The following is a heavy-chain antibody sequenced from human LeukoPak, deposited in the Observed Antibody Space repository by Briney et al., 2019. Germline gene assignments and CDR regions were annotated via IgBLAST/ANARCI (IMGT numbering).Heavy chain of an antibody. J-gene: IGHJ4*02. CDR3: ANEEIQPPPGVYGSGGAYYFDY. D-gene: IGHD3-10*01. V-gene: IGHV3-7*01. CDR1: GFTFSNAW. CDR2: IKQDGSEK. Sequence: PGGSLRLSCAASGFTFSNAWMSWVRQAPGKGLEWVANIKQDGSEKYYVDSVKGRFTISRDNAKNSLYLQMNSLRAEDTAVYYCANEEIQPPPGVYGSGGAYYFDYWGQGTLVTVSS.